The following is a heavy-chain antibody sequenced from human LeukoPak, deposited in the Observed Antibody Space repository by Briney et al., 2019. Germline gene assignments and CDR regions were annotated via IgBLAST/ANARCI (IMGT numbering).Heavy chain of an antibody. CDR1: VDPIRRYY. Sequence: PSETLSLTCSVSVDPIRRYYGSGIRQSPGGGLEWIGYFYYSGSTNYNPSLESRVTILVDTSKNQFFLEMSSVTAADTAVYYCARLWLFENYCYGMDVWGQGTTVTVSS. J-gene: IGHJ6*02. CDR3: ARLWLFENYCYGMDV. CDR2: FYYSGST. V-gene: IGHV4-59*13. D-gene: IGHD2-21*01.